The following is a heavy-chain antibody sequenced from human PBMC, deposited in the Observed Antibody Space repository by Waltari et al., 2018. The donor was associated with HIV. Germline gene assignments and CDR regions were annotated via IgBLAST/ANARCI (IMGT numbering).Heavy chain of an antibody. Sequence: EVQLVESGGGSVQPGGSLRLSCAASGFTFSASWLHWVRQAPGKGLVWVTHIRTDGSTTTYADSVEGRFTIARDNAKNTLYLQMSSLRAEDTAVYYCARDKTDNSVYYFSYYYFYGLDVWGQGTTVTVSS. CDR1: GFTFSASW. V-gene: IGHV3-74*01. J-gene: IGHJ6*02. CDR2: IRTDGSTT. D-gene: IGHD3-22*01. CDR3: ARDKTDNSVYYFSYYYFYGLDV.